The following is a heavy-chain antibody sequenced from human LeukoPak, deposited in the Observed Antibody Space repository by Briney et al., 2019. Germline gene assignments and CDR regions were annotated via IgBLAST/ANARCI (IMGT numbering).Heavy chain of an antibody. CDR1: GYTFSDYD. V-gene: IGHV1-8*01. CDR3: ARVVMKAFYYYYMDV. Sequence: ASVKVSFKASGYTFSDYDVNWVRQAPGQRLEWIGWMNPTSGDTGYAQKFQGRVTMTRSMSRNTAYMELSRLRSEETAVYFCARVVMKAFYYYYMDVWGKGTTIIISS. CDR2: MNPTSGDT. D-gene: IGHD2-21*01. J-gene: IGHJ6*03.